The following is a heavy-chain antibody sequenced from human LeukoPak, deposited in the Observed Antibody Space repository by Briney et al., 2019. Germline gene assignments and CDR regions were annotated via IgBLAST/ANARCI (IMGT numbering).Heavy chain of an antibody. J-gene: IGHJ4*02. CDR3: AREPYGSDSYYFDY. D-gene: IGHD3-10*01. CDR2: IRYDGSNK. V-gene: IGHV3-30*02. CDR1: GFTFSSYG. Sequence: GGSLRLSCAASGFTFSSYGMHWVRQAPGKGLEWVAFIRYDGSNKYYADSVKGRFTISRDNSKNTLYLQMNSLRAEDTAVYYCAREPYGSDSYYFDYWGQGTLVTVSS.